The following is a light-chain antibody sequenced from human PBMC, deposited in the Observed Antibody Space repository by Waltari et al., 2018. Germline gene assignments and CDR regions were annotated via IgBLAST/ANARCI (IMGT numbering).Light chain of an antibody. V-gene: IGLV2-23*02. CDR3: CSYATSNTYV. CDR1: SSDVGSYNL. CDR2: EVT. Sequence: QSALTQPTSVSGSPGQSITISCTGTSSDVGSYNLVSWYRQPPGKAPKLMIHEVTERPSGVSNRFSGSKSGNTASLTISGLQAEDEADYYCCSYATSNTYVFGGGTNVTVL. J-gene: IGLJ1*01.